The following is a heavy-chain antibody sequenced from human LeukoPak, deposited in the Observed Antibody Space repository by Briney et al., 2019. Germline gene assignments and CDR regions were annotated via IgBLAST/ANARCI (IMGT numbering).Heavy chain of an antibody. J-gene: IGHJ5*02. CDR2: IYYSGST. Sequence: SETLSLTCTVSSGSISSYYWSWIRQPPGKGLEWIGYIYYSGSTNYNPSLKSRVTISVDTSKNQFSLKLSSVTAADTAVYYCARDGPMGWFDPWGQGTLVTVSS. CDR3: ARDGPMGWFDP. V-gene: IGHV4-59*01. CDR1: SGSISSYY.